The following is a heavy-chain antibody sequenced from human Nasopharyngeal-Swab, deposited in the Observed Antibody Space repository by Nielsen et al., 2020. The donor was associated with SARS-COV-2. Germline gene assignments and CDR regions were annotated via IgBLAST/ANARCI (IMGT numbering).Heavy chain of an antibody. D-gene: IGHD1-1*01. Sequence: VRQAPGKGLEWVAVIWYDGSNKYYADSVKGRFTISRDNSKNTLYLQMSNLRAEDTALYYCARRGGQQGRAWLDPWGQGILVTVS. V-gene: IGHV3-33*01. J-gene: IGHJ5*02. CDR2: IWYDGSNK. CDR3: ARRGGQQGRAWLDP.